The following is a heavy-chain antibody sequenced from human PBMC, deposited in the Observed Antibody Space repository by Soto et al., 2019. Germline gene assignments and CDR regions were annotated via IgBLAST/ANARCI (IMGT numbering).Heavy chain of an antibody. Sequence: SETLSLTCTVSGGSISSSSYYWGWIRQPPGKGLEWIGSIYYSGSTYYNPSLKSRVTISVDTSKNQFSLKLSSVTAADTAVYYCARQRDTETGYMDVWGKGTTVTVSS. CDR3: ARQRDTETGYMDV. V-gene: IGHV4-39*01. J-gene: IGHJ6*03. D-gene: IGHD2-21*02. CDR1: GGSISSSSYY. CDR2: IYYSGST.